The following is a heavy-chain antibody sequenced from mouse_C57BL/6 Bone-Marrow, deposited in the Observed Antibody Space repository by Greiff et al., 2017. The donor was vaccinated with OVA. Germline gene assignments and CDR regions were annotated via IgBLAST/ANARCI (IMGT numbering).Heavy chain of an antibody. CDR2: IDPSDSET. D-gene: IGHD1-1*01. CDR1: GYTFTSYW. J-gene: IGHJ1*03. V-gene: IGHV1-52*01. Sequence: VQLQQPGAELVRPGSSVKLSCKASGYTFTSYWMHWVKQRPIQGLEWIGNIDPSDSETHYNQKFKDKATLTVDKSSSTAYMQLSSLTSEDSAVYCCARSITTVVEDWYFDDWGTGTTVTVSS. CDR3: ARSITTVVEDWYFDD.